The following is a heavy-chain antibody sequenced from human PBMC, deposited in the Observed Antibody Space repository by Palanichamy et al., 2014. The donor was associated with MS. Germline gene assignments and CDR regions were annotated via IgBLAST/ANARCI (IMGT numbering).Heavy chain of an antibody. CDR2: ISSSGRYI. Sequence: EVQLVESGGGLVKPGGSLGLSCAASGFTFSTYSMDWVRQAPGKGLEWVSSISSSGRYIYYADSVKGRFTVSRDNAKNSLYLQMNSLRAEDTAVYYCARTRRTTSGYDDFDYWGQGTLVTVPS. CDR1: GFTFSTYS. J-gene: IGHJ4*02. D-gene: IGHD5-12*01. V-gene: IGHV3-21*01. CDR3: ARTRRTTSGYDDFDY.